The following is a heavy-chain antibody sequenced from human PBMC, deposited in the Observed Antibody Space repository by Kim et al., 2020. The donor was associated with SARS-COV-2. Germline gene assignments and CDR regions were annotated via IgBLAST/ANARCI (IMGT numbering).Heavy chain of an antibody. V-gene: IGHV3-23*01. CDR3: LKGGWGWIWDY. Sequence: GGSLRLSCTTSGFTFTGHAMSWVRQAPGKGLEWVSSIDGSDGTTYYVDSVKGRFSISRDDSKNTLYLQMSALRADDTAAYYCLKGGWGWIWDYWVPGTL. D-gene: IGHD2-21*01. CDR1: GFTFTGHA. J-gene: IGHJ4*02. CDR2: IDGSDGTT.